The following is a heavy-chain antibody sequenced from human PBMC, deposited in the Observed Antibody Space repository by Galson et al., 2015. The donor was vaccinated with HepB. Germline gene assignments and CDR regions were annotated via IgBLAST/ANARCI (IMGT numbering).Heavy chain of an antibody. J-gene: IGHJ4*02. V-gene: IGHV3-7*03. CDR2: IKQDGSDK. Sequence: SLRLSCAASGFTFSSYWMSWVRQAPGKGLEWVANIKQDGSDKCYVDSVKGRFTISRDNAKNSLYLQMNSLRAEDTAVYYCARALLPRLAVEGYWGQGILVTVSS. D-gene: IGHD5-24*01. CDR1: GFTFSSYW. CDR3: ARALLPRLAVEGY.